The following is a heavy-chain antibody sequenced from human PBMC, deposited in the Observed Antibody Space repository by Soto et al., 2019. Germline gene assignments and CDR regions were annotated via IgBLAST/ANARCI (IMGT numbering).Heavy chain of an antibody. CDR1: GGSFSGYY. CDR2: INHSGST. CDR3: ARGGYSGYDPPLKY. V-gene: IGHV4-34*01. Sequence: QVQLQQWGAGLLKPSETLSLTCAVYGGSFSGYYWSWIRQPPGKGLEWIGEINHSGSTNYNPSLKSRVTISVDPSKNQFSLKLSSVTAADTAVYYCARGGYSGYDPPLKYWGQGTLVTVSS. D-gene: IGHD5-12*01. J-gene: IGHJ4*02.